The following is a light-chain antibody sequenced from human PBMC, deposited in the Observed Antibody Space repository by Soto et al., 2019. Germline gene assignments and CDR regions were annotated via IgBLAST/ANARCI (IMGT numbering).Light chain of an antibody. J-gene: IGKJ3*01. CDR2: DAS. CDR1: QSVSSY. CDR3: KQRCNWPLT. Sequence: EVVLTQSPATLSFSPGERATLSCRASQSVSSYLAWYQHKRGQAPRLLTYDASNRATDIPARFSGSGSGTDCPLTITGLEPEDVAVYYCKQRCNWPLTLGPGLKGDI. V-gene: IGKV3-11*01.